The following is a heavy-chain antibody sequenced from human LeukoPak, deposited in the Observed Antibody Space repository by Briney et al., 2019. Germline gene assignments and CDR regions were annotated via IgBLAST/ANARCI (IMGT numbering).Heavy chain of an antibody. J-gene: IGHJ4*02. CDR3: AKQHYYDPSGNYPPYYLDH. Sequence: GGSLRLSCAASGFTFSSYAMSWVRQAPGKGLERVSAITGRGDGTYYADSVKGRFTISRDNSKNTLYVQMNSLRDEDTAVYFCAKQHYYDPSGNYPPYYLDHWGQGTLVTVSS. V-gene: IGHV3-23*01. D-gene: IGHD3-22*01. CDR1: GFTFSSYA. CDR2: ITGRGDGT.